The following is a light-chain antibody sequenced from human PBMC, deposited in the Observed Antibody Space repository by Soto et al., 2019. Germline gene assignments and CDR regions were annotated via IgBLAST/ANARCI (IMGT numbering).Light chain of an antibody. CDR1: QSVSSN. J-gene: IGKJ2*01. CDR3: QQYNNWPPYT. Sequence: EIGMTQSPATLSVSPGERATLSCRASQSVSSNLAWYQQKPGQAPRLLIYGASTRATGIPARFSGSGSGTEFTLTISSLQSEDFAVYYCQQYNNWPPYTCGQGTKLEIK. CDR2: GAS. V-gene: IGKV3-15*01.